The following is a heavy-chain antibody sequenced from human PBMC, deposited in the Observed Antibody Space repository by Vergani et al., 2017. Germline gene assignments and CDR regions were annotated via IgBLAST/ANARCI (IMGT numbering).Heavy chain of an antibody. D-gene: IGHD2-15*01. CDR3: SRSGRLYYYYGMDV. Sequence: QVQLVESGGGVVQPGRSLRLSCAASGFTFSSYGMHWVRQAPGKGLEWVAVISYDGSNKYYADSVKGRFTISRDNSKNTLYLQMNSLRAEDTAVYYSSRSGRLYYYYGMDVWGQGP. CDR1: GFTFSSYG. V-gene: IGHV3-30*03. J-gene: IGHJ6*02. CDR2: ISYDGSNK.